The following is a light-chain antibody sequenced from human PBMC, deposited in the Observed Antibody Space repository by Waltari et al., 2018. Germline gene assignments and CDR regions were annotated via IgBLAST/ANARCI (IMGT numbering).Light chain of an antibody. J-gene: IGKJ2*01. V-gene: IGKV3-20*01. Sequence: EIVLTQSPGTLSLSPGERATLPCRASQSITSNYLAWYQQGPGQAPRLLIYDASTRATGIPDRFSGSGSGTDFTLTISRLEPEDFAVYYCQQCGRSLYTFGQGTTLEIK. CDR2: DAS. CDR1: QSITSNY. CDR3: QQCGRSLYT.